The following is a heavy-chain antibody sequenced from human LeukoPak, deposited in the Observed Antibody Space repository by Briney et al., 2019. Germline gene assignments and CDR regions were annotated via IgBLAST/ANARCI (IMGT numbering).Heavy chain of an antibody. J-gene: IGHJ6*02. CDR3: ARGPYGQGGMDV. Sequence: GGSLRLSCAASGFTFSSYAMHWVRQAPGKGLEYVSAISSNGGSTYYANSVKGRFTISRDSSKNTLYLQMGSLRAEDMAVYYCARGPYGQGGMDVWGQGTTVTVSS. V-gene: IGHV3-64*01. CDR2: ISSNGGST. D-gene: IGHD3-10*01. CDR1: GFTFSSYA.